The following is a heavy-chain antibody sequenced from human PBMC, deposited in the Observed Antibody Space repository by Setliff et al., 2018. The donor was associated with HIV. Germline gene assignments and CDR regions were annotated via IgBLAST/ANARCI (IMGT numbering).Heavy chain of an antibody. CDR3: TRDKGYAFDI. D-gene: IGHD5-18*01. J-gene: IGHJ3*02. CDR2: IRSKAYGGTT. Sequence: GSLRLSCTASGFTFGDYAMSWVRQAPGKGLEWVGFIRSKAYGGTTEYAASVKDRFTVSRDDSKSIAYLQINSLKTEDTAVYYCTRDKGYAFDIWGQGTMVTVS. CDR1: GFTFGDYA. V-gene: IGHV3-49*04.